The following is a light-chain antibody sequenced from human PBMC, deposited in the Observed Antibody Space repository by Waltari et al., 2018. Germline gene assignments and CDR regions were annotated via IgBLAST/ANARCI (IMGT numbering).Light chain of an antibody. V-gene: IGKV1-33*01. J-gene: IGKJ4*01. CDR3: QHYDNLLLT. CDR2: LAS. Sequence: DIQMTQSPSSLSASVGDRVTISCQASQDIANYLNWYQQKPGKAPKLLIYLASNLETGVPSRFSGSGSEAYFTFTISSLQPEDIATYYCQHYDNLLLTFGGGTKVEIK. CDR1: QDIANY.